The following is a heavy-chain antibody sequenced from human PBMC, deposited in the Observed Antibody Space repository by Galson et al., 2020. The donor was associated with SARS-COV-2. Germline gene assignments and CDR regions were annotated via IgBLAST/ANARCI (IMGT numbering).Heavy chain of an antibody. CDR2: IRSHGGSP. J-gene: IGHJ6*02. CDR1: AFNSRNYA. V-gene: IGHV3-64*01. D-gene: IGHD4-4*01. CDR3: ARDGGGRNFFHAGLDV. Sequence: TGKSPQISCAASAFNSRNYAMHWVRQTPGNGLEYVSTIRSHGGSPYYAQSVKDSFTISRDNSKTIMYLQMGSLRVEDMAVYHCARDGGGRNFFHAGLDVWGQGTTVTVSS.